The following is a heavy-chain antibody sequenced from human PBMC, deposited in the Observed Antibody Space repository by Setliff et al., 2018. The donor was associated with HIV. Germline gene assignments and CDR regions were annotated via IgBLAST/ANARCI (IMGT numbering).Heavy chain of an antibody. D-gene: IGHD6-13*01. J-gene: IGHJ6*02. V-gene: IGHV4-34*01. CDR2: IHRSGSA. Sequence: SETLSLTCAVYGGSFSGYYWSWIRQPPGKGLEWIGEIHRSGSANYNRSLKSRVTMSVDTSKIQFSLNLNSVTAADTAVYYCARAKLGWRPYAMDVWGQGTAVTVSS. CDR1: GGSFSGYY. CDR3: ARAKLGWRPYAMDV.